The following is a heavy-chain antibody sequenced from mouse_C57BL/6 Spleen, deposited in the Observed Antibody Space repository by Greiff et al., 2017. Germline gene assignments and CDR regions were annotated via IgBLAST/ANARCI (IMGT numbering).Heavy chain of an antibody. CDR2: IYPGSGST. Sequence: VKLQQSGAELVKPGASVKMSCKASGYTFTSYWITWVKQRPGQGLEWIGDIYPGSGSTNYNEKFKSKATLTVDTSSSTAYMQRSSLTSEDSAVYYCARGIYYYGSLYYFDYWGQGTTLTVSS. CDR3: ARGIYYYGSLYYFDY. V-gene: IGHV1-55*01. D-gene: IGHD1-1*01. CDR1: GYTFTSYW. J-gene: IGHJ2*01.